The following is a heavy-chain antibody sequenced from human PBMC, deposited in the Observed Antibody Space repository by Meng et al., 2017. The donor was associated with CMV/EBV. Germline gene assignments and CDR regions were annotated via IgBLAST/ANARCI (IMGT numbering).Heavy chain of an antibody. CDR3: VRGFWGP. D-gene: IGHD3-16*01. Sequence: GGSLRLSCGASGSTFSDSWMSWVRQAPGKGLEWVANINQDGTEKYYVDSVKGRFTISRDNAKNSLYLQMNSLRAEDPAMYYCVRGFWGPWGQGTLVTVSS. J-gene: IGHJ5*02. CDR2: INQDGTEK. CDR1: GSTFSDSW. V-gene: IGHV3-7*01.